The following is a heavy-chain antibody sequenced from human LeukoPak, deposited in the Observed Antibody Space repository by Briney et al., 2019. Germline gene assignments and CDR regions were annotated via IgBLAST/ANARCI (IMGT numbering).Heavy chain of an antibody. CDR2: ITPSDGST. V-gene: IGHV3-23*01. CDR1: GFTFSSFA. J-gene: IGHJ6*02. D-gene: IGHD4-17*01. CDR3: AKAQTMTMVTTVFYYGMDV. Sequence: PGGSLRLSCAASGFTFSSFAMSWVRQAPGKGLEWVSVITPSDGSTYYSDSVRGRFTISRDNSKNTMYLQMNSLRAEDTAVYYCAKAQTMTMVTTVFYYGMDVWGQGTTVIASS.